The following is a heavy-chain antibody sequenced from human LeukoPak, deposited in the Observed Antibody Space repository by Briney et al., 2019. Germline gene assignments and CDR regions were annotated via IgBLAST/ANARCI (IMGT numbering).Heavy chain of an antibody. CDR2: IYYSGST. J-gene: IGHJ4*02. CDR1: GGSVSSGSYY. V-gene: IGHV4-61*01. CDR3: ARVRRGSYYSYYFDY. D-gene: IGHD1-26*01. Sequence: SETLSLTCTVSGGSVSSGSYYWSWIRQPPGKGLEWIGYIYYSGSTNYNPSLKSRVTISVDTSKNQFSLKLSSVTAADTAVYYCARVRRGSYYSYYFDYWGQGTLVTVSS.